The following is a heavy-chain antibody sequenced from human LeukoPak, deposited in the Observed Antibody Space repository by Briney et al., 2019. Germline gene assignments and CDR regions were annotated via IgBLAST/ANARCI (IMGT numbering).Heavy chain of an antibody. CDR1: GFTFSNYG. CDR2: TSYDGSNK. Sequence: GRSLRLSCAASGFTFSNYGMHWVRQAPGKGLEWVAVTSYDGSNKYYADSVKGRFTISRDNSKNTLYLQMNSLRGEDTAAYYCAKGSAGTYFDYWGQGTLVTVSS. D-gene: IGHD1-1*01. V-gene: IGHV3-30*18. CDR3: AKGSAGTYFDY. J-gene: IGHJ4*02.